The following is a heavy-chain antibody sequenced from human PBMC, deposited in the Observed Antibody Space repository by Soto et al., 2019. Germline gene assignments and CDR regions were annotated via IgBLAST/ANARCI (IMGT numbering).Heavy chain of an antibody. V-gene: IGHV3-30-3*01. Sequence: LRLSCAASGFTFSSYAMHWVRQAPGKGLEWVAVISYDGSNKYYADSVKGRFTISRDNSKNTLYLQMNSLRAEDTAVYYCARGHYYGSGSYRAPNWFDPWGQGTLVTVSS. D-gene: IGHD3-10*01. CDR3: ARGHYYGSGSYRAPNWFDP. J-gene: IGHJ5*02. CDR2: ISYDGSNK. CDR1: GFTFSSYA.